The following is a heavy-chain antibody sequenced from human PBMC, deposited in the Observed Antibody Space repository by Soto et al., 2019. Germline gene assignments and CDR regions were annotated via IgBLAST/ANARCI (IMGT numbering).Heavy chain of an antibody. CDR3: AICSCGWYPLDY. J-gene: IGHJ4*02. V-gene: IGHV3-30*03. D-gene: IGHD6-19*01. CDR1: GFTFSSYG. Sequence: QVQLVESGGGVVQPGRSLRLSYAASGFTFSSYGMHWVRQAPGKELEWVAVISYDGSNKYYADSVKGRFTISRDNSKNTLYLQMNSLRAEDTGVYYCAICSCGWYPLDYWGQGTLVTVSS. CDR2: ISYDGSNK.